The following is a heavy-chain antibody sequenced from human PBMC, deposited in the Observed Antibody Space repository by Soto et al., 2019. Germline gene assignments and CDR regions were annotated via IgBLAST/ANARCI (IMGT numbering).Heavy chain of an antibody. CDR1: GGSIGNGDYY. V-gene: IGHV4-39*01. J-gene: IGHJ4*02. Sequence: PSETLSLTCTVSGGSIGNGDYYWGWIRQPPGKGVEWIGSIYYIGLTFYNPSLKSRVTMSVNTSKNPSSLRLNSVTAAATSLYYSANLWSDISGYYYSFDQWGQGTLVTVSS. D-gene: IGHD3-22*01. CDR3: ANLWSDISGYYYSFDQ. CDR2: IYYIGLT.